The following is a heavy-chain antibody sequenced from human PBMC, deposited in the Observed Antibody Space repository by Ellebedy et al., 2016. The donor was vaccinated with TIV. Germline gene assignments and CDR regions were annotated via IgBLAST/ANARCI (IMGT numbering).Heavy chain of an antibody. Sequence: GESLKISXEASGFNFKIYSMAWVRQGPGKGLEWVSGISGRGINTEYEDSVKGRFTISRDNSKNTLYLQMNSLRGDDTAVYYCVRARPYCGGDCFSFGNWGQGSLVTVSS. CDR2: ISGRGINT. V-gene: IGHV3-23*01. CDR3: VRARPYCGGDCFSFGN. J-gene: IGHJ4*02. D-gene: IGHD2-21*02. CDR1: GFNFKIYS.